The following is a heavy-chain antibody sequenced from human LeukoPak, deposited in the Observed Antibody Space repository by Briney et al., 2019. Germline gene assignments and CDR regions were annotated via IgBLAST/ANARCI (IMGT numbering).Heavy chain of an antibody. CDR2: ISGSTNYI. V-gene: IGHV3-21*01. CDR3: ARAGTGDAFDI. Sequence: GGSLRLSCAASGFTFSSYSMNWVRQAPGKGLEWVSSISGSTNYIHYADSVKGRFTISRDNAKNSLYLHMNSLRAEDTAVYYCARAGTGDAFDIWGQGTMVTVSS. J-gene: IGHJ3*02. CDR1: GFTFSSYS. D-gene: IGHD3-9*01.